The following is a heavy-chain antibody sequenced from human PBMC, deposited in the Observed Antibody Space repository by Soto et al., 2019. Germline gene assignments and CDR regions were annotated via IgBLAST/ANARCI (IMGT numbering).Heavy chain of an antibody. CDR2: TSYDGTNY. D-gene: IGHD5-12*01. CDR1: GFTFISYA. J-gene: IGHJ4*02. V-gene: IGHV3-30*18. CDR3: AKVKGGYLFSKSYFDY. Sequence: GGSLRLSCAASGFTFISYAMHWVRQAPGKGLEWVAFTSYDGTNYYYADSVKGRFTISRDNSKNTLYLQMSSLRPEDTAVYYCAKVKGGYLFSKSYFDYWGQGTLVTVSS.